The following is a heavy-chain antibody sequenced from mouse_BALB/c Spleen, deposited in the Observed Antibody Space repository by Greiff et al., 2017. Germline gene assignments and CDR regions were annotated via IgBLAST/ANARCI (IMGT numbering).Heavy chain of an antibody. CDR3: ASDGED. J-gene: IGHJ2*01. CDR1: GFTFTDYY. V-gene: IGHV7-3*02. CDR2: IRNKANGYTT. Sequence: EVKLMESGGGLVQPGGSLRLSCATSGFTFTDYYMSWVRQPPGKALEWLGFIRNKANGYTTEYSASVKGRFTISRDNSQSILHLQMNTLRAEDSATYYCASDGEDWGQGTTLTVSS.